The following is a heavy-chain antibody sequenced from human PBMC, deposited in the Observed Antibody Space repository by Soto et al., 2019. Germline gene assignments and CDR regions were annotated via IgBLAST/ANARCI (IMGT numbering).Heavy chain of an antibody. CDR1: GGTFSSYA. CDR2: IIPLFGTA. CDR3: ARAKLGYYDSSGYYRVIVPPDYYYGMDV. V-gene: IGHV1-69*01. J-gene: IGHJ6*02. D-gene: IGHD3-22*01. Sequence: QVQLVQSGAEVKKPGSSVKGSCKASGGTFSSYAISWVRQAPGQGLEWMGGIIPLFGTANYAQKFQGRVTITSDESTGTAHMALSSLRSDDTAVYYCARAKLGYYDSSGYYRVIVPPDYYYGMDVWGQGTTVTVPS.